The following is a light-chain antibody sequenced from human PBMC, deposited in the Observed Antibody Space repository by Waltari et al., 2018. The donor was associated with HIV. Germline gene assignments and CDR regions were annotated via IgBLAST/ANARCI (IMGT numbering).Light chain of an antibody. V-gene: IGLV1-47*01. CDR2: KDT. J-gene: IGLJ1*01. Sequence: QPVLTQPPSASGTPGQRVTISCSGSSSNIENDNVYWYQQFPGAAPKLYIYKDTQRPSGLPDRFTGSKSGTSASLAIGGLRSEDDADYYCVGWDSRLRGYVFGTGTKVTVL. CDR1: SSNIENDN. CDR3: VGWDSRLRGYV.